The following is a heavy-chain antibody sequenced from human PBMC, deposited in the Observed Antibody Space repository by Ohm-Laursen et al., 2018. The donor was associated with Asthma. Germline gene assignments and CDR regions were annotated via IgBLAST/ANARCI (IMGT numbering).Heavy chain of an antibody. V-gene: IGHV3-15*01. CDR2: IKRKTDGGTT. Sequence: SLTLSCAASGFSFSDAWMSWVRLAQGKGLEWVGRIKRKTDGGTTDYAAPVKGRFTISRDDSKNTMYLQMNSLKTEDTAVYYCTTGVPDYWGQGTLVTVSS. D-gene: IGHD3-3*01. J-gene: IGHJ4*02. CDR1: GFSFSDAW. CDR3: TTGVPDY.